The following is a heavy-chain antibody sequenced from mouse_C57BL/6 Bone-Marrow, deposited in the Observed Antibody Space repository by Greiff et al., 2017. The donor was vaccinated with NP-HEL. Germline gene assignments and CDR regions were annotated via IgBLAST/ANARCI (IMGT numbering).Heavy chain of an antibody. J-gene: IGHJ4*01. CDR1: GFSLTSYG. CDR3: ARIPCDCGSGYDAMDY. D-gene: IGHD1-1*01. CDR2: IWSGGST. V-gene: IGHV2-2*01. Sequence: QVQLQQSGPGLVQPSQSLSITCTVSGFSLTSYGVHWVRQSPGKGLEWLGVIWSGGSTDYNAAFISRLSNSKDNSKSQVFFKMNNLQADDTAIYYCARIPCDCGSGYDAMDYWGQGTSVTVSS.